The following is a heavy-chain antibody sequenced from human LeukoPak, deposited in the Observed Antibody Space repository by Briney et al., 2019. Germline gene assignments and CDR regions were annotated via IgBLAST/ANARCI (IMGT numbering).Heavy chain of an antibody. J-gene: IGHJ4*02. CDR3: ARRNRYNSVWRPFDY. Sequence: SGPTLVQPTQTLTLTCTFSGFSLSTDGEGVGWIRQPPGKALEWLALIYWDDDERYSPSLKSRLTITKDTSKNQVVLTMTNMDLVDTATYYCARRNRYNSVWRPFDYWGQGTLVTVSS. D-gene: IGHD6-19*01. V-gene: IGHV2-5*02. CDR2: IYWDDDE. CDR1: GFSLSTDGEG.